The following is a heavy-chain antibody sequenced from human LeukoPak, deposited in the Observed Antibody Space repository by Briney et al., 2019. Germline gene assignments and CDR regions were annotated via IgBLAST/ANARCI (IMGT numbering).Heavy chain of an antibody. D-gene: IGHD1-26*01. Sequence: PGGSLRLSCAASGFTVSSNYMSWVRQAPGKGLEWVSSISSSSSYIYYADSVKGRFTISRDNAKNSLYLQMNSLRAEDTAVYYCARERGYSGSYCGQGTLVTVSS. CDR1: GFTVSSNY. J-gene: IGHJ4*02. CDR2: ISSSSSYI. CDR3: ARERGYSGSY. V-gene: IGHV3-21*01.